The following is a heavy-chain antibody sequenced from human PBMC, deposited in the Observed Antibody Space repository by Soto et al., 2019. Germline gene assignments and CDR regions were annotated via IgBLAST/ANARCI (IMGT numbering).Heavy chain of an antibody. J-gene: IGHJ4*02. CDR2: IHHSGAT. D-gene: IGHD4-17*01. Sequence: QVQLQESGPGLVKPSESLSLTCTVSGGSISSSNWWNWVRQSPGEGLEWIAEIHHSGATNYNPSLKSRVTISTAKSKNQFSLLLTSLTAADPAVYYCASLGMSPTVPDSWGQGSLVPVTS. CDR3: ASLGMSPTVPDS. V-gene: IGHV4-4*02. CDR1: GGSISSSNW.